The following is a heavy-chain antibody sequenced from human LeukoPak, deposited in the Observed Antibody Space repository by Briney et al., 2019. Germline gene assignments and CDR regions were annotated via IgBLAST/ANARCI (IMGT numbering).Heavy chain of an antibody. V-gene: IGHV3-21*01. J-gene: IGHJ3*02. D-gene: IGHD3-22*01. CDR3: ARDYPPYYYDSSGYGPGAFDI. CDR1: GFTFSSYS. CDR2: ISSSSSYI. Sequence: GGYLRLSCAASGFTFSSYSMNWVRQAPGKGLEWVSSISSSSSYIYYADSVKGRFTISRDNAKNSLYLQMNSLRAEDTAVYYCARDYPPYYYDSSGYGPGAFDIWGQGTMVTVSS.